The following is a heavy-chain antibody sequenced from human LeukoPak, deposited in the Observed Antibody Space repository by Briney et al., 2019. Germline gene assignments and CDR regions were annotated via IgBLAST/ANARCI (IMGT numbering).Heavy chain of an antibody. CDR2: ISRSGDFI. Sequence: QSGGSLRLSCAASGFTFSSHAMNYVRQAPGKGLEWVSVISRSGDFISYADSVKGRFAISRDNSKNTLYLQMNSLRAEDTAVYYCAKDTHSSGYQFDYWGQGTLVTVSS. D-gene: IGHD3-22*01. CDR3: AKDTHSSGYQFDY. CDR1: GFTFSSHA. J-gene: IGHJ4*02. V-gene: IGHV3-23*01.